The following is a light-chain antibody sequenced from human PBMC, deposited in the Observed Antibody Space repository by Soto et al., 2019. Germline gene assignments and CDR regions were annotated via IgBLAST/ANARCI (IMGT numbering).Light chain of an antibody. V-gene: IGLV2-8*01. CDR1: SNDIGTYRY. CDR3: NSYAGSVVL. CDR2: EVN. Sequence: QSALTQPPSASGPPGQSVTISCTGTSNDIGTYRYVSWYQQHPGKAPKLIIYEVNKRPSGVPDRFSGSKSGSTASLTVSGLQAEDEADYYCNSYAGSVVLFGGGTKVTVL. J-gene: IGLJ2*01.